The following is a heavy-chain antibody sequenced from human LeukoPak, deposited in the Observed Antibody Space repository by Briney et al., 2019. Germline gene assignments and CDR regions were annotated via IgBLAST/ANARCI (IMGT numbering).Heavy chain of an antibody. CDR3: ARDRVRTTVTRSPVGY. Sequence: GGSLRLSCAASGFTFSSYWMHWVRQGPGKGLVWVSRIKSDGSSTSYADSVKGRFTISRDNAKNSLYLQMNSLRAEDTAVYYCARDRVRTTVTRSPVGYWGQGTLVTVSS. D-gene: IGHD4-17*01. V-gene: IGHV3-74*01. CDR1: GFTFSSYW. J-gene: IGHJ4*02. CDR2: IKSDGSST.